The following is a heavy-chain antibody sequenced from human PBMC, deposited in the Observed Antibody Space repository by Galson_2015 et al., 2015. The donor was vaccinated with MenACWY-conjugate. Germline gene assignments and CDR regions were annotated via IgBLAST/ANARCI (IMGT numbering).Heavy chain of an antibody. D-gene: IGHD2/OR15-2a*01. Sequence: SLRLSCAASGFTFNTYTMNWVRQAPGEGLEWVSSITSGSDYIYYADSVKGRFTVSRDNAENSLYLQMNSLGPEDTAVYYCAREDLAWAFGLDYWGQGTLVTVSS. V-gene: IGHV3-21*01. CDR2: ITSGSDYI. CDR3: AREDLAWAFGLDY. CDR1: GFTFNTYT. J-gene: IGHJ4*02.